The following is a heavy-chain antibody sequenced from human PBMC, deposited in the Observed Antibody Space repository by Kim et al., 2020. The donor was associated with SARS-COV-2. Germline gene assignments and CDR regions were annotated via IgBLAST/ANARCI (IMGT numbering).Heavy chain of an antibody. D-gene: IGHD3-16*01. Sequence: KSRVTISVDTSKNQFSLKLSSVTAADTAVYYCARAGFSFSLGYYYYGMDVWGQGTTVTVSS. J-gene: IGHJ6*02. CDR3: ARAGFSFSLGYYYYGMDV. V-gene: IGHV4-31*02.